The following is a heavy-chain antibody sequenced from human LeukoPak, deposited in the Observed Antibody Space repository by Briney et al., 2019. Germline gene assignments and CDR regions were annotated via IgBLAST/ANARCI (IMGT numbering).Heavy chain of an antibody. Sequence: GGSLRLSCAASGATSSSNAMSWVRQAPGKGLEWVAVIWYDGSNKHYADSVKGRFTISRDNSKNTLYLQMNSLRAEDTAVYYCEIEYSLDPGVESTTYYDYDYGRDVGGQGTTVTVSS. J-gene: IGHJ6*02. V-gene: IGHV3-33*01. CDR3: EIEYSLDPGVESTTYYDYDYGRDV. CDR1: GATSSSNA. D-gene: IGHD5-18*01. CDR2: IWYDGSNK.